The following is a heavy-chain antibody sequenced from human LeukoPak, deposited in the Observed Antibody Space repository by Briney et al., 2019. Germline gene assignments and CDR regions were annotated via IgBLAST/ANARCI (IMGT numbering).Heavy chain of an antibody. CDR1: GFTLSNVW. D-gene: IGHD6-19*01. J-gene: IGHJ4*02. CDR2: IKSKTDGGTT. CDR3: TPSIAVAGSLDY. Sequence: GGSLRLSCAASGFTLSNVWMSWVRQAPGKGLEWVGRIKSKTDGGTTDYAAPVKGRFTTSRDDSKNTLNLQMNSLKTEDTAVYYCTPSIAVAGSLDYWGQGTLVTVSS. V-gene: IGHV3-15*01.